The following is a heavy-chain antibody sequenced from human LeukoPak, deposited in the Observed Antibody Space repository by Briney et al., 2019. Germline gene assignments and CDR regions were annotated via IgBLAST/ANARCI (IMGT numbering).Heavy chain of an antibody. J-gene: IGHJ6*02. CDR3: ARAIVVVPAARESYYYYGMDV. V-gene: IGHV1-46*01. CDR2: INPSGGST. D-gene: IGHD2-2*01. CDR1: GYTFTSYY. Sequence: ASVKVSCKASGYTFTSYYMHWVRQAPGQGLEWMGIINPSGGSTGYAQKFQGRVTMTRDTSTSTVYMELSSLRSEDTAVYYCARAIVVVPAARESYYYYGMDVWGQGTTVTVSS.